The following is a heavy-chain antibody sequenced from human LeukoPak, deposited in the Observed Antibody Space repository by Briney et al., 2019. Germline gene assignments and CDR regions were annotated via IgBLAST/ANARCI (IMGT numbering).Heavy chain of an antibody. J-gene: IGHJ4*02. CDR2: MSPNTGNT. CDR1: GYTFTTFD. Sequence: ASVKVSCKASGYTFTTFDIHWVRQATGQGLEWMGWMSPNTGNTGYAQKFQGRVTMTRNTSISTAYMELSSLRSEDTAVYYCARTDGDYVGYWGQGTLVTVSS. V-gene: IGHV1-8*01. D-gene: IGHD4-17*01. CDR3: ARTDGDYVGY.